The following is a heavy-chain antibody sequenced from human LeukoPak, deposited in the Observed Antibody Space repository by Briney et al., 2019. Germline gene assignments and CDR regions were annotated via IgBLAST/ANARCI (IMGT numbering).Heavy chain of an antibody. Sequence: GGSLRLSCTASGFTFGDYPMSWFRQAPGKGLEWIGSIRSKAYGGTTEYAASVKGRFTISRDNAKNSLYLQMNSLRAEDTAVYYCARALHYYDSSGYYYRGYYFDYWGQGTLVTVSS. V-gene: IGHV3-49*03. CDR2: IRSKAYGGTT. D-gene: IGHD3-22*01. J-gene: IGHJ4*02. CDR1: GFTFGDYP. CDR3: ARALHYYDSSGYYYRGYYFDY.